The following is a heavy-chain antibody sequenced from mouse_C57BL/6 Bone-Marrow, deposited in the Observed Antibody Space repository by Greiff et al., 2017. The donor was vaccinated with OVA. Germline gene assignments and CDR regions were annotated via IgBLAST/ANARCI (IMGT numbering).Heavy chain of an antibody. Sequence: VKLVESGAELVRPGASVTLSCKASGYTFTDSAMHWVKQTPVHGLEWIGAIAPEPGGPAYNQKFKGKAILTADKSSSTAYMELRSLTSEDSAVYYWTRGGNCYAMDDWGQGTSVTVAS. CDR3: TRGGNCYAMDD. CDR1: GYTFTDSA. CDR2: IAPEPGGP. V-gene: IGHV1-15*01. J-gene: IGHJ4*01. D-gene: IGHD2-1*01.